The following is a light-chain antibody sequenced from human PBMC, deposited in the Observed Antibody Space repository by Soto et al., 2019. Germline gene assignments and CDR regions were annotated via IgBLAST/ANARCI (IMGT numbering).Light chain of an antibody. CDR2: EVS. V-gene: IGLV2-8*01. Sequence: QSVLTQPPSASGSPGQSVTISCTGTSSDVGGYNYVSWYQQHPGKAPKLMIYEVSKRPSGVPDRFSGSKSGNTASLTVFGLLAEDEAEYYCSSYAGSNNAYVFGTGTKVTVL. CDR1: SSDVGGYNY. CDR3: SSYAGSNNAYV. J-gene: IGLJ1*01.